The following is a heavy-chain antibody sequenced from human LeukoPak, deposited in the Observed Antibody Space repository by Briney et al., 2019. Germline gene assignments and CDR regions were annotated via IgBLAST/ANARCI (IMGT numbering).Heavy chain of an antibody. Sequence: SVKVSWKASGGTFSSYAISWVRQAPGQGLEWMGGIIPIFGTANYAQKFQGRVTITADESTSTAYMELSSLRSEDTAVYYCARDYGDYRQSYFDYWGQGTLVTVSS. CDR1: GGTFSSYA. CDR3: ARDYGDYRQSYFDY. V-gene: IGHV1-69*01. D-gene: IGHD4-17*01. J-gene: IGHJ4*02. CDR2: IIPIFGTA.